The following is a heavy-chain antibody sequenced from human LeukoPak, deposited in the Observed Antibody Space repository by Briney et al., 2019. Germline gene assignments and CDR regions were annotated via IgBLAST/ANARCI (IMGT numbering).Heavy chain of an antibody. CDR2: IYTDGST. V-gene: IGHV3-53*01. CDR1: GFSVSSNY. CDR3: ARATLDN. Sequence: GGSPRLSCAASGFSVSSNYISWVRQAPGKGLEWVSVIYTDGSTKSADSVKARFTISRDTSKNTVYLQMNSLRVEDTAVYYCARATLDNWGQGTLVTVSS. J-gene: IGHJ4*02.